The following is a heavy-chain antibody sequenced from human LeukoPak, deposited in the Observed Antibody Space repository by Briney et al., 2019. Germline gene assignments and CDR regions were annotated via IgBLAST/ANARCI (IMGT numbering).Heavy chain of an antibody. CDR1: GYTFTGYY. CDR2: INPNSGGT. Sequence: ASVKVSCKASGYTFTGYYMHWVRQAPGQGLEWMGWINPNSGGTNYAQKFQGRVTMARDTSISTAYMELSRLRSDDTAVYYCARGGSVVAVSSTRNYYYYGMDVWGQGTTVTVSS. CDR3: ARGGSVVAVSSTRNYYYYGMDV. D-gene: IGHD2-15*01. V-gene: IGHV1-2*02. J-gene: IGHJ6*02.